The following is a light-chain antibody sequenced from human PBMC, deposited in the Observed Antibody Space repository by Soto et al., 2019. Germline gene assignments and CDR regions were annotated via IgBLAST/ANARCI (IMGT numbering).Light chain of an antibody. Sequence: EIVLTQSPGTLSMSPGERATLSCRASQSISSNYVAWYQQKPVQAPRLLIYGASSRATGIPDRFSGSGSGTDFTLTISRLEAEDFAVYYCQQYGSSPRTFGKGTKVEFK. CDR3: QQYGSSPRT. V-gene: IGKV3-20*01. CDR1: QSISSNY. CDR2: GAS. J-gene: IGKJ1*01.